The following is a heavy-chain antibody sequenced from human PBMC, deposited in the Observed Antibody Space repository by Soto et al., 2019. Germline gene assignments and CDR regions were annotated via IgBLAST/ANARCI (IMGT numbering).Heavy chain of an antibody. J-gene: IGHJ6*02. CDR1: GGSISSGGYY. CDR3: ARGFTIFGVVITGYYGMDV. V-gene: IGHV4-31*03. D-gene: IGHD3-3*01. Sequence: QLQESGPGLVKPSQTLSLTCTVSGGSISSGGYYWSWIRQHPGKGLEWIGYIYYSGSTYYNPSLKSRVTISVDTSKNQFSLKLSSVTAADTAVYYCARGFTIFGVVITGYYGMDVWGQGTTVTVSS. CDR2: IYYSGST.